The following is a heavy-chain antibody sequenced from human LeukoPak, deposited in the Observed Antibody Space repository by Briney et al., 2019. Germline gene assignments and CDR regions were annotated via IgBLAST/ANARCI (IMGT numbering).Heavy chain of an antibody. Sequence: GGSLRLFCAASGFTVSSNYMTWVRQAPGKGLEWVSYISSSSSSIYYADSVKGRFTISRDNAKNSLYLQMNSLRDEDTAVYYCARVWGSGSYLLYWGQGTLVTVSS. D-gene: IGHD1-26*01. V-gene: IGHV3-48*02. CDR3: ARVWGSGSYLLY. CDR2: ISSSSSSI. J-gene: IGHJ4*02. CDR1: GFTVSSNY.